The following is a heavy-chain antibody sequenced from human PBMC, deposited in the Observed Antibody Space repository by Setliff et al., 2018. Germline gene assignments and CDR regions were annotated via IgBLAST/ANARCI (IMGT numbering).Heavy chain of an antibody. CDR3: ARDQDFWSGYYRASHYMDV. CDR2: IYYSGST. D-gene: IGHD3-3*01. V-gene: IGHV4-31*11. J-gene: IGHJ6*03. CDR1: GGSFSGYY. Sequence: PSETLSLTCAVYGGSFSGYYWSWIRQHPGKGLEWIGYIYYSGSTYYNPSLKSRVTISVDTSKNQFSLKLSSVTAADTAVYYCARDQDFWSGYYRASHYMDVWGKGTTVTVSS.